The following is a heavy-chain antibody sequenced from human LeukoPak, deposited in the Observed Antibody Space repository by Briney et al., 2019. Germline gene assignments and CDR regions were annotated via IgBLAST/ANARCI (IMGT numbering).Heavy chain of an antibody. CDR1: GGSFSGYY. CDR3: ARGRPYYYYGMDV. J-gene: IGHJ6*02. CDR2: INHSGST. V-gene: IGHV4-34*01. Sequence: SETLSLTCAVYGGSFSGYYWSWIRRPPGKGLEWIGEINHSGSTNYNPSLKSRVTISVDTSKNQFSLKLSSVTAADTAVYYCARGRPYYYYGMDVWGQGTTVTVSS.